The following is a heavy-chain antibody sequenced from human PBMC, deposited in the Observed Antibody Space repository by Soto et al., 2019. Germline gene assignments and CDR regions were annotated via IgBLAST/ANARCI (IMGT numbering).Heavy chain of an antibody. CDR2: IYYSGST. CDR3: ARDLGVAIAGRPGGWFDP. D-gene: IGHD6-6*01. V-gene: IGHV4-31*03. J-gene: IGHJ5*02. Sequence: QVQLQETGPGLVKPSQTLSLTCTVSGGSISSGGYYWSWIRQHPGKGLEWIGYIYYSGSTYHNPSLKSRVTISVDTSKNQFSLKLTSVTAADTAVYYCARDLGVAIAGRPGGWFDPWGQGTLVTVSS. CDR1: GGSISSGGYY.